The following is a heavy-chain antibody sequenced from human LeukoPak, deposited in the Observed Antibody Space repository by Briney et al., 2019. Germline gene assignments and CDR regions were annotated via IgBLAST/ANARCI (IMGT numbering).Heavy chain of an antibody. CDR2: IYYSGST. V-gene: IGHV4-59*01. CDR1: GGSISSYY. J-gene: IGHJ4*02. Sequence: SETLSLTCSVSGGSISSYYWSWIRQPPGKGLEWIGYIYYSGSTNYNPSLKSRVTISVDTSKNQFSLKLSSVTAADTAVYYCARGSSWYPFDYWGQGTLVTVSS. CDR3: ARGSSWYPFDY. D-gene: IGHD6-13*01.